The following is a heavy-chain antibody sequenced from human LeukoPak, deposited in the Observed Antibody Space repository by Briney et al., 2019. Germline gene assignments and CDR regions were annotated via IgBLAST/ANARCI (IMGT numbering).Heavy chain of an antibody. D-gene: IGHD3-10*01. CDR3: ARISYYGSGHGSHYGMDV. Sequence: GGSLRLSCEVSGFTFTTYGIHWVRQAPGKGLEGVALIWYDGVTKHYADSVKGRFTISRDNFKNTLHLQMNSLRAEDTAVYYCARISYYGSGHGSHYGMDVWGKGTTVTVST. V-gene: IGHV3-33*01. J-gene: IGHJ6*04. CDR2: IWYDGVTK. CDR1: GFTFTTYG.